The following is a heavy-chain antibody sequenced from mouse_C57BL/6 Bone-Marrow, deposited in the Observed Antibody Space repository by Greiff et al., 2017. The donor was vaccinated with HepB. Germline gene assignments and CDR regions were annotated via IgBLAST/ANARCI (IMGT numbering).Heavy chain of an antibody. Sequence: QVQLKQPGAELVMPGASVKLSCKASGYTFTSYWMHWVKQRPGQGLEWIGEIDPSDSYTNYNQKFKGKSTLTVDKSSSTAYMQLSSLTSEDSAVYYCARGDGSLFDYWGQGTTLTVSS. CDR2: IDPSDSYT. D-gene: IGHD1-1*01. J-gene: IGHJ2*01. CDR3: ARGDGSLFDY. CDR1: GYTFTSYW. V-gene: IGHV1-69*01.